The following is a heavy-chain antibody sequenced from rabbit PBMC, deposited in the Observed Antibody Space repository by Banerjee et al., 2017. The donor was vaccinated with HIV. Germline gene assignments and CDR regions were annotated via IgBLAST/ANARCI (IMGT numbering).Heavy chain of an antibody. CDR1: GFSFSSGYD. CDR2: IYIGSGSS. D-gene: IGHD1-1*01. V-gene: IGHV1S45*01. CDR3: ARDPVSGGYNHNL. J-gene: IGHJ4*01. Sequence: QEQLEESGGDLVKPEGSLTLTCTASGFSFSSGYDMCWVRQAPGKGLEWIGCIYIGSGSSYYASWAKGRFTISKTSSTTVTLQMTSLTAADTATYFCARDPVSGGYNHNLWGPGTLVTVS.